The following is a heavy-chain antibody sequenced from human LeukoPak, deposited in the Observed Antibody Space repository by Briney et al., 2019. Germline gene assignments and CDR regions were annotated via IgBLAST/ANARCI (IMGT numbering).Heavy chain of an antibody. CDR3: ARELYYDSSGYYYAVGAFDI. V-gene: IGHV4-39*07. J-gene: IGHJ3*02. Sequence: TPSETLSLTCTVSGGSISSSSYYWGWIRQPPGKGLEWIGSIYYSGSTYYNPSLKSRVTISVDTSKNQFSLKLSSVTAADTAVYYCARELYYDSSGYYYAVGAFDIWGQGTMVTVSS. CDR1: GGSISSSSYY. CDR2: IYYSGST. D-gene: IGHD3-22*01.